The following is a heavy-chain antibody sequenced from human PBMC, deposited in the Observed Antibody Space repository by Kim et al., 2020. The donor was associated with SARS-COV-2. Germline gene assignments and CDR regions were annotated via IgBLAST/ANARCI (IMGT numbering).Heavy chain of an antibody. CDR3: TRIRGVIGAMRENWFDP. CDR2: IVPLFGIG. CDR1: GGTSSISS. V-gene: IGHV1-69*13. J-gene: IGHJ5*02. D-gene: IGHD3-16*02. Sequence: SVKVSCKASGGTSSISSITWVRQAPGQGLELMGGIVPLFGIGNSAQKFQGRVTITADESTNTSYMELSSLTPDDTAVYYCTRIRGVIGAMRENWFDPWG.